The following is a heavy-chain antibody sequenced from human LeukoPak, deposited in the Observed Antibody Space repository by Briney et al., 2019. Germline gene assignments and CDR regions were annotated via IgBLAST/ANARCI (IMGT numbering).Heavy chain of an antibody. V-gene: IGHV1-69*05. D-gene: IGHD6-19*01. CDR2: IIPIFGTA. J-gene: IGHJ4*02. CDR3: ARDNGIAVGGDFDY. CDR1: GGTFSSYA. Sequence: SVKVSCKASGGTFSSYAISRVRQAPGQGLEWMGRIIPIFGTANYPQKFQGRVTITTDESTSTAYMELSSLRSEDTAVYYCARDNGIAVGGDFDYWGQGTLVTVSS.